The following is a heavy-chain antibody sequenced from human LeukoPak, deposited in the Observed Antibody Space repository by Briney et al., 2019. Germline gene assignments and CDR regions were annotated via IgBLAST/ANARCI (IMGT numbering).Heavy chain of an antibody. CDR1: GGSFSGYY. D-gene: IGHD3-10*01. CDR2: INHSGST. Sequence: SETLSLTCAVYGGSFSGYYWSWIRQPPGEGLEWIGEINHSGSTNYNPSLKSRVTISVDTSKNQFSLKLSSVTAADTAVYYCARWSRRVYYYGSGSYFLDYWGQGTLVTVSS. CDR3: ARWSRRVYYYGSGSYFLDY. J-gene: IGHJ4*02. V-gene: IGHV4-34*01.